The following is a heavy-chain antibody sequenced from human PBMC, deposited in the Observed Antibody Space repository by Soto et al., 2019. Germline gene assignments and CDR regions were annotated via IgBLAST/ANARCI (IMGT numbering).Heavy chain of an antibody. J-gene: IGHJ6*02. CDR2: FDPEDGET. V-gene: IGHV1-24*01. CDR1: GYTLTELS. D-gene: IGHD6-13*01. Sequence: ASVKVSCKVSGYTLTELSMHWVRQAPGKVLEWMGGFDPEDGETIYAQKLQGRVTMTEDTSTDTAYMELSSLRSEDTAVYYCATDSQQLVPGYYCYDRDVWDQGTRITASS. CDR3: ATDSQQLVPGYYCYDRDV.